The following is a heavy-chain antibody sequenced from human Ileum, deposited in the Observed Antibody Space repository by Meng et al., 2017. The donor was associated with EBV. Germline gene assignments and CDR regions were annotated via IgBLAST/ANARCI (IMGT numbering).Heavy chain of an antibody. CDR2: LIPVLNRE. CDR1: GGSFSTYT. J-gene: IGHJ4*02. Sequence: QVQLVQSGAEVKQPGSSVTVACKTSGGSFSTYTLSWVRQAPGLGLEWMGGLIPVLNREKSAPRFQDRVTFTADETTTAAYMELSSLTFEDTAFYFCARGRGNQPLFDFWGQGTLVTVSS. D-gene: IGHD2/OR15-2a*01. CDR3: ARGRGNQPLFDF. V-gene: IGHV1-69*10.